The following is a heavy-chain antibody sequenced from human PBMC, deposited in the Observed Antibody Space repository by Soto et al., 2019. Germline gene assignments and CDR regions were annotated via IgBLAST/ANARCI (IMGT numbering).Heavy chain of an antibody. J-gene: IGHJ4*02. CDR3: AKDVSYGGKRPYYFDY. Sequence: GGSLRLSCAASGFTFSSYAMSWVRQAPGKGLEWVSGFSDSGGSAYYADSVRGRFTISRDNSKNTLYLQMNSLRAEDTAVYYCAKDVSYGGKRPYYFDYWGQGTLVTVSS. CDR1: GFTFSSYA. V-gene: IGHV3-23*01. CDR2: FSDSGGSA. D-gene: IGHD4-17*01.